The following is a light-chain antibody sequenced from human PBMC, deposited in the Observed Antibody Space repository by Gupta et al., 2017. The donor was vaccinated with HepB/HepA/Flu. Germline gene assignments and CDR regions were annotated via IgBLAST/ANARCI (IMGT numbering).Light chain of an antibody. V-gene: IGKV3-11*01. CDR1: QSVSYY. CDR2: DAS. J-gene: IGKJ5*01. CDR3: QQRSNWPIT. Sequence: EIVLTQSPATVSLSPGERATLSCRASQSVSYYLAWFRQKPGQAPRLLIYDASNRATGIPARFSGSGSGTDFTLTISSLEPEDFAVYYCQQRSNWPITFGQGTQLEIK.